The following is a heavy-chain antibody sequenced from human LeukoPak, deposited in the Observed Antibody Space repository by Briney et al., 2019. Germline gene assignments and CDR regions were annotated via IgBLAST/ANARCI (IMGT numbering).Heavy chain of an antibody. Sequence: ASVKVSCKASGYTLTSYYMHWVRQAPGQGLEWMGIINPSGGSTTYAQKFQGRVTMTRDMSTSTVYMELSSLRSEDTAVYYCARDLGSGPTDYWGQGTLVTVSS. CDR2: INPSGGST. V-gene: IGHV1-46*01. J-gene: IGHJ4*02. CDR1: GYTLTSYY. D-gene: IGHD6-19*01. CDR3: ARDLGSGPTDY.